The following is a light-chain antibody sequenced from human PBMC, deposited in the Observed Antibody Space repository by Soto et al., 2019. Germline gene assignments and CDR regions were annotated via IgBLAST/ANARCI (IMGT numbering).Light chain of an antibody. V-gene: IGKV3-20*01. CDR1: QSVSSPY. CDR2: GAS. CDR3: QQDGSSPCT. Sequence: EVVLTQSPVTLSLSPGERATLSCRASQSVSSPYLAWYQQNPGQPPRLLIYGASRRATDIPDRFLGSGSGTEFTLTIASLAPEDFAMYYCQQDGSSPCTFGPGTKVDI. J-gene: IGKJ3*01.